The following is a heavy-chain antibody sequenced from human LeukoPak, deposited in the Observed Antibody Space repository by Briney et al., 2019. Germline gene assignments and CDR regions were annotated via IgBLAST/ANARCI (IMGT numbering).Heavy chain of an antibody. D-gene: IGHD1-20*01. Sequence: SVKVSCKASGGNFNTFAISWVRQAPGQGLEWMGGIIPIFGTGNYAQKFQGRVTITADKSTNTAYMELSSLKSEDTAVYYCARDHDITGTYEYLKYWGQGTLVAVSS. CDR2: IIPIFGTG. V-gene: IGHV1-69*06. CDR3: ARDHDITGTYEYLKY. J-gene: IGHJ1*01. CDR1: GGNFNTFA.